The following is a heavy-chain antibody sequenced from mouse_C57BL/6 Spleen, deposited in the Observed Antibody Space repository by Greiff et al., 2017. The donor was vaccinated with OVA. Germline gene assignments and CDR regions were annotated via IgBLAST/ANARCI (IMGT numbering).Heavy chain of an antibody. CDR1: GYAFSSSW. D-gene: IGHD1-1*01. V-gene: IGHV1-82*01. J-gene: IGHJ1*03. Sequence: QVQLQQSGPELVKPGASVKISCKASGYAFSSSWMNWVKQRPGKGLEWIGRIYPGDGDTNYNGKFKGKATLTADKSSSTAYMQRSSLTSEDSAVYFCARVSHLITTVWYFDVGGTGTTVTVSS. CDR2: IYPGDGDT. CDR3: ARVSHLITTVWYFDV.